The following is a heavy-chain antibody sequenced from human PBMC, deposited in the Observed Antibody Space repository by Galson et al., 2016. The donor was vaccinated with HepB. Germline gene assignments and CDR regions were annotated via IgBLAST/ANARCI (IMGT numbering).Heavy chain of an antibody. CDR2: ISYGANNK. Sequence: LRLSCAASGFTFSTYTMHWVRQTPIKGLEWVALISYGANNKYYADSVKGRFTISRDNSKNTLYLQMNSLRPEDTAVYYCASDGLSRGTLDSWGQGTLVTVSS. J-gene: IGHJ4*02. V-gene: IGHV3-30-3*01. CDR3: ASDGLSRGTLDS. D-gene: IGHD1-1*01. CDR1: GFTFSTYT.